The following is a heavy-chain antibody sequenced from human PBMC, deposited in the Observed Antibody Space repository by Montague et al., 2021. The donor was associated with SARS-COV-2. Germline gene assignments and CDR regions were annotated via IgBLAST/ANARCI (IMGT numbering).Heavy chain of an antibody. Sequence: SLRLSCAASGFTFSSYAMHWVRQAPGKGLEWVAVISYDGSNKYYADSVKGRFTISRDNSKNTLYLQMNSLRAEDTAVNYCARDVFPPSSWPAEYFQHWGQGTLVTVSS. V-gene: IGHV3-30-3*01. J-gene: IGHJ1*01. CDR2: ISYDGSNK. CDR3: ARDVFPPSSWPAEYFQH. D-gene: IGHD6-13*01. CDR1: GFTFSSYA.